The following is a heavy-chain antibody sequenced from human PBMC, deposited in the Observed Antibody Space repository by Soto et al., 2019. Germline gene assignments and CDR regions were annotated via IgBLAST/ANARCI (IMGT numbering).Heavy chain of an antibody. CDR3: ARDISGFSMDV. D-gene: IGHD3-10*01. Sequence: GGSLRLSCAASGFTFSSYSMNWVRQAPGKGLEWVSYISSSSSTIYYADSVKGRFTISRDNAKNSLYLQMNSLRAEDTAVYYCARDISGFSMDVWXKGTTVTVSS. CDR1: GFTFSSYS. V-gene: IGHV3-48*01. J-gene: IGHJ6*04. CDR2: ISSSSSTI.